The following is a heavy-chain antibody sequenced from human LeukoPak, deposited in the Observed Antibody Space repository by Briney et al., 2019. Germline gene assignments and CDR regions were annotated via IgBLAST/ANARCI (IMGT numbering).Heavy chain of an antibody. J-gene: IGHJ4*02. CDR1: GLTFSSSW. D-gene: IGHD6-19*01. CDR2: ISGSGDIT. V-gene: IGHV3-23*01. Sequence: GGSLRLSCAVSGLTFSSSWMDWVRQAPGKGLEWVSAISGSGDITYCADSVKGRFTISRDNSKNTLYLQMNSLRAEDTAVYYCATDSSGWYFFDYWGQGTLVTVSS. CDR3: ATDSSGWYFFDY.